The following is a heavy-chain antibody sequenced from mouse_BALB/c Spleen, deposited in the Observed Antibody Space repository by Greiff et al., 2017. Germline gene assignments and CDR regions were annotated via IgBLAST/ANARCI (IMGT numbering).Heavy chain of an antibody. CDR3: ARNDGYSLYAMDY. J-gene: IGHJ4*01. D-gene: IGHD2-3*01. Sequence: EVQLQQSGAELVRSGASVKLSCTASGFNIKDYYMHWVKQRPEQGLEWIGWIDPENGDTIYDPKFQGKASITADTSSNTAYLQLSSLTSEDTAVYYCARNDGYSLYAMDYWGQGTSVTVSS. CDR1: GFNIKDYY. CDR2: IDPENGDT. V-gene: IGHV14-1*02.